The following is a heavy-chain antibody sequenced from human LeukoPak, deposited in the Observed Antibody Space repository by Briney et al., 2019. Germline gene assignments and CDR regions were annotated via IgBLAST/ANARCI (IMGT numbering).Heavy chain of an antibody. D-gene: IGHD3-10*01. CDR3: ARDGGSESYAFDY. Sequence: GGSLRLSCAASGFTFGRYGFHWVRQAPGKGLEWVAFISDSGGDKWYADSVKGRLTISRDKSKNTVNLQMSSLRVEDTALYYCARDGGSESYAFDYWGQGTQVTVSS. CDR2: ISDSGGDK. J-gene: IGHJ4*02. V-gene: IGHV3-30*02. CDR1: GFTFGRYG.